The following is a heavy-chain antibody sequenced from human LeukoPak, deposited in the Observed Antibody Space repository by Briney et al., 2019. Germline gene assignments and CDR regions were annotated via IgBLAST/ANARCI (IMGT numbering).Heavy chain of an antibody. V-gene: IGHV3-7*01. J-gene: IGHJ4*02. Sequence: GGSLRLSCAASGFTVSSNYMSWVRQAPGKGLEWVANIKRDGSEKYYVDSVKGRFTISRDNAKNSLYLQMNSLRAEDTAVYYCVRDDPRCCGVVPANIDDYWGQGTLVTVSS. CDR3: VRDDPRCCGVVPANIDDY. CDR2: IKRDGSEK. D-gene: IGHD2-15*01. CDR1: GFTVSSNY.